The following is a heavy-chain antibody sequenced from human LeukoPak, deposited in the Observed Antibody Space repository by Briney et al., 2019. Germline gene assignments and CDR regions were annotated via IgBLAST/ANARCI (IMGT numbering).Heavy chain of an antibody. J-gene: IGHJ6*02. D-gene: IGHD4-17*01. V-gene: IGHV3-23*01. CDR2: ISGSGGST. CDR1: GYSFTNYW. CDR3: AKASTVTPYAYYYYGMDV. Sequence: GESLKISCKGSGYSFTNYWIDWVRQMPGKGLEWVSAISGSGGSTYYADSVKGRFTISRDNSKNTLYLQMNSLRAEDTAVYYCAKASTVTPYAYYYYGMDVWGQGTTVTVSS.